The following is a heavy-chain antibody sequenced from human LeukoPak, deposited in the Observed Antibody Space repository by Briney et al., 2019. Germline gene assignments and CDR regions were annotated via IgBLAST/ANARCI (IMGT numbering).Heavy chain of an antibody. J-gene: IGHJ4*02. D-gene: IGHD3-9*01. V-gene: IGHV1-18*01. Sequence: ASEKVSCKASGYTFTSYGISWVRQAPGQGLEWMGWISAYNGNTNYAQKLQGRVTMTTDTSTSTAYMELRSLRSDDTAVYYCARGYDILTGYSDLDYWGQGTLVTVSS. CDR3: ARGYDILTGYSDLDY. CDR1: GYTFTSYG. CDR2: ISAYNGNT.